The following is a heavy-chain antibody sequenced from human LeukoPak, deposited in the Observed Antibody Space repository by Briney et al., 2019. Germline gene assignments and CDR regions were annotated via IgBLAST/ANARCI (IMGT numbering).Heavy chain of an antibody. CDR1: GFTFSSYA. J-gene: IGHJ4*02. Sequence: PGGSLRLSCAASGFTFSSYAMSWVRQAPGKGLEWVSAISGSGGSTYYADSVKGRFTISRDNSKNTLYLQINSLRAEDTAVYYCAKDPVYSSGWYDYWGQGTLVTVSS. D-gene: IGHD6-19*01. CDR2: ISGSGGST. CDR3: AKDPVYSSGWYDY. V-gene: IGHV3-23*01.